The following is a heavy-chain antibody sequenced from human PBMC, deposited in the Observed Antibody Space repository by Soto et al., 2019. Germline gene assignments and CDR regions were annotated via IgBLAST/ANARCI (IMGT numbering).Heavy chain of an antibody. CDR1: GGSISSYY. CDR3: AREGTTGTRDYCYMDV. J-gene: IGHJ6*03. V-gene: IGHV4-59*01. CDR2: IYYSGST. D-gene: IGHD1-1*01. Sequence: SETLSLTCTVSGGSISSYYWSWIRQPPGKGLEWIGYIYYSGSTNYNPSLKSRVTISVDTSKNQFSLKLSSVTAADTAVYYCAREGTTGTRDYCYMDVWGKGTTVTVSS.